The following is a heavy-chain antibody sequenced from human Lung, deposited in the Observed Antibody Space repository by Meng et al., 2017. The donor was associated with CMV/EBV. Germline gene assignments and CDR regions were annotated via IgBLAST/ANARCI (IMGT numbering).Heavy chain of an antibody. D-gene: IGHD3-22*01. CDR2: IIPMFGTT. V-gene: IGHV1-69*13. Sequence: SVXVSXXASGGTFSTYVFSWVRQAPGQGLEWLGGIIPMFGTTNYAQKFQGRLTIKADDSTRTAYMDLSSLTSEDTAVYYCARHAEDYYDSRDFSLYAHWGQGXLVTVSS. CDR3: ARHAEDYYDSRDFSLYAH. J-gene: IGHJ4*02. CDR1: GGTFSTYV.